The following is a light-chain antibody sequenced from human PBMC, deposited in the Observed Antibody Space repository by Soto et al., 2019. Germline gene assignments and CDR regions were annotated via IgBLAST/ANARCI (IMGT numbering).Light chain of an antibody. CDR2: DVT. CDR1: SSDVGGYNY. V-gene: IGLV2-14*01. Sequence: QAVVTQPASVSGSPGQSITISRTGTSSDVGGYNYVSWYQQHPGKAPKLMIYDVTNRPSGVSNRFSGSKSGNTASLTISGLQAEDEADYYCSSYTSSSTPLVFGGGTKLTVL. J-gene: IGLJ3*02. CDR3: SSYTSSSTPLV.